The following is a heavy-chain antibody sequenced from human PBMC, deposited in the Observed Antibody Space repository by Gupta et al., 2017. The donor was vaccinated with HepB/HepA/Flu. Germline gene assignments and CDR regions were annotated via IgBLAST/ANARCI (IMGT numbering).Heavy chain of an antibody. CDR2: IGGSAPTI. Sequence: EVQLEESGGGLVQPGGSLRLSCAASVFPFRRDSMSWVRQAPGKGLEWVSYIGGSAPTIYYADSVKGRFTISRDNAKNLLYLQMNSLRDEDTAVYYCARDLYRVQSPGHTFDSWGQGTLVTVSS. J-gene: IGHJ3*01. CDR1: VFPFRRDS. CDR3: ARDLYRVQSPGHTFDS. V-gene: IGHV3-48*02. D-gene: IGHD1-1*01.